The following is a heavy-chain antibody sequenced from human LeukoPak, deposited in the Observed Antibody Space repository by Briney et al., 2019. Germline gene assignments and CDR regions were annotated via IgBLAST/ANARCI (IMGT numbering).Heavy chain of an antibody. CDR2: IYSDCIT. D-gene: IGHD3-10*01. CDR1: GFTVSTNY. CDR3: ARGLGYGSGPVDH. J-gene: IGHJ4*02. V-gene: IGHV3-53*01. Sequence: PGGSLTLSCAASGFTVSTNYMTWVRQAPGKGLEWVSVIYSDCITYYADSVKGRFTISRDNSKNTVYLQMNSLRAEDTAVYYCARGLGYGSGPVDHWGQGTLVTLSS.